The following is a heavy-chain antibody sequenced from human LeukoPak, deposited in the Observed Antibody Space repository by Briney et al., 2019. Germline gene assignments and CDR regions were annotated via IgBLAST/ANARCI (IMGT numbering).Heavy chain of an antibody. D-gene: IGHD1-26*01. J-gene: IGHJ4*02. CDR3: AKHRRDLLSYSLFDY. CDR1: GFTFNSFA. Sequence: GGSLRLSSAASGFTFNSFAMSWVRQAPGKGLEWVSGISSSGESTYYVDSVKGRFTISRDNSKNTLYLRMSSLRAEDTALYYCAKHRRDLLSYSLFDYWGQGSLASVSS. CDR2: ISSSGEST. V-gene: IGHV3-23*01.